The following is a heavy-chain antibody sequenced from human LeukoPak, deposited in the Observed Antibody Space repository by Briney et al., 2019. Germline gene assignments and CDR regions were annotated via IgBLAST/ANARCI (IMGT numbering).Heavy chain of an antibody. J-gene: IGHJ4*02. CDR2: MYNSGST. D-gene: IGHD4-17*01. CDR3: ARGIESYGDYGY. CDR1: GGSISGSY. V-gene: IGHV4-59*01. Sequence: SETLSLTCTVSGGSISGSYWSWIRQPPGRGLEWIAYMYNSGSTNYNPSLKSRVTISIDTSKNQFSLKLSSLTAADTAIYYCARGIESYGDYGYWGQGILVTVSS.